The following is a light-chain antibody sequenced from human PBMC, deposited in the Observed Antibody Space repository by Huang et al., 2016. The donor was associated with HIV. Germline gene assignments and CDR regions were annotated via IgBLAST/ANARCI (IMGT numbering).Light chain of an antibody. CDR3: QHYRVWPPVYT. CDR2: AAS. V-gene: IGKV3-15*01. Sequence: EIVMTQSPATLSVSPGERATLSCRASQTVSSHLAWYQQKPGQAPRLLIYAASTRATDIPARFSGSGAGTEFTLTISSLQSEDVAVYYCQHYRVWPPVYTFGQGTKLEIK. J-gene: IGKJ2*01. CDR1: QTVSSH.